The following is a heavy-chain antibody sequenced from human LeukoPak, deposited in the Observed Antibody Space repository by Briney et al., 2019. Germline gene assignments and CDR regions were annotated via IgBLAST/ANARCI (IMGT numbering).Heavy chain of an antibody. J-gene: IGHJ5*02. V-gene: IGHV1-8*02. Sequence: GASVKVSCKASGYTFTSYDINWVRQATGQGLEWMGWMNPNSGNTGYAQKFQGRVTMTRDTSISTAYMELSRLRSDDTAVYYCARETSSPRGWFDPWGQGTLVTVSS. D-gene: IGHD6-19*01. CDR3: ARETSSPRGWFDP. CDR1: GYTFTSYD. CDR2: MNPNSGNT.